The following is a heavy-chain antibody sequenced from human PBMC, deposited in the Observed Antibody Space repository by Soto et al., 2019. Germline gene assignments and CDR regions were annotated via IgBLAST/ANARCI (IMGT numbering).Heavy chain of an antibody. CDR1: GFTFSSYA. V-gene: IGHV3-23*01. J-gene: IGHJ4*02. D-gene: IGHD6-13*01. CDR2: ISGSGGST. Sequence: EVQLLESGGGLVQPGGSLRLSCAASGFTFSSYAMSWVRQAPGKGLEWVSAISGSGGSTDYADSVKGLFTISRDNSKNTLYLQMNSLRAEDTAVYYCAKGEGISWYYFDYWGQGTLVTVSS. CDR3: AKGEGISWYYFDY.